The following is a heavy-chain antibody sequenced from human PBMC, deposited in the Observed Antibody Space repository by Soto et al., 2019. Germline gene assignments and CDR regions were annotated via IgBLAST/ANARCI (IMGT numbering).Heavy chain of an antibody. CDR3: ASRYYYDSSGSSPDYYYYGMAV. CDR2: INAGNGNT. D-gene: IGHD3-22*01. Sequence: ASVKVSCKASGYTFTSYAMHWVRQAPGQRLEWMGWINAGNGNTKYSQKFQGRVTITRDTSASTAYKERSSLRSDDTAVYYCASRYYYDSSGSSPDYYYYGMAVWGQGTTVTVSS. J-gene: IGHJ6*02. CDR1: GYTFTSYA. V-gene: IGHV1-3*01.